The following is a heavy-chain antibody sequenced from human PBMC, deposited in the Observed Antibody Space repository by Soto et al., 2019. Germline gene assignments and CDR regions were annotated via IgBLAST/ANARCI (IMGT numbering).Heavy chain of an antibody. CDR1: GGSISSGGYY. V-gene: IGHV4-31*03. J-gene: IGHJ4*02. CDR2: IYYSGST. D-gene: IGHD3-22*01. Sequence: QVQLQESGPGLVKPSQTLSLTCTVSGGSISSGGYYWSWIRQHPGKGLEWIGYIYYSGSTYYNPSLKSRVTISVDTSKNQFSLKLSSVTAPDTAVYYCARMRAIYYDSQAERYFDYWGQGTLVTVSS. CDR3: ARMRAIYYDSQAERYFDY.